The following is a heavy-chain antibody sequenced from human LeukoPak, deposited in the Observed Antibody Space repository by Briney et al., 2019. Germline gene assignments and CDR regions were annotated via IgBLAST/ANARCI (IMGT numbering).Heavy chain of an antibody. V-gene: IGHV4-59*01. J-gene: IGHJ4*02. Sequence: PSETLSLTCIVSGGSLRSYYWSWIRQTPGKGLEWIGYIYYSGSTKFNPSLKSRVTISVDTSKNQFSLKPGSVTPADTAVYYCARGDFDSSGGNYYDSWGQGTLVTVSS. D-gene: IGHD3-9*01. CDR1: GGSLRSYY. CDR3: ARGDFDSSGGNYYDS. CDR2: IYYSGST.